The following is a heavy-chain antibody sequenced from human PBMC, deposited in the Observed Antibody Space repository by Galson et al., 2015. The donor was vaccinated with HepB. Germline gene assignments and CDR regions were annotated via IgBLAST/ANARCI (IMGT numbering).Heavy chain of an antibody. Sequence: SLRLSCAVSGFTYSNYWMSWVRQAPGRGLEWVANIKYDGSEKYYVRSVEGRFTVSRDNAQNSLYLQMNSLRAEDTAVYYWARDSSLLGSGLPPGVAAADSPPTMFFDNWGQGTLVTVSS. CDR1: GFTYSNYW. V-gene: IGHV3-7*03. J-gene: IGHJ4*02. D-gene: IGHD6-13*01. CDR2: IKYDGSEK. CDR3: ARDSSLLGSGLPPGVAAADSPPTMFFDN.